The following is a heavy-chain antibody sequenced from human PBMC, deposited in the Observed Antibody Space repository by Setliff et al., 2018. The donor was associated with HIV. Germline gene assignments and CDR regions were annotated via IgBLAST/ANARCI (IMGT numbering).Heavy chain of an antibody. D-gene: IGHD3-3*01. V-gene: IGHV1-18*01. CDR1: GYTFTSYG. CDR3: ARGYYNFWSGYYDSRFPNPIDAFDI. CDR2: TSAYNGNT. Sequence: ASVKVSCKASGYTFTSYGISWVRQAPGQGLEWMGWTSAYNGNTNYAQKLQGRVTMTTDTSTSTAYMALRSRRSDGTAVYYSARGYYNFWSGYYDSRFPNPIDAFDIWGQGTMVTVSS. J-gene: IGHJ3*02.